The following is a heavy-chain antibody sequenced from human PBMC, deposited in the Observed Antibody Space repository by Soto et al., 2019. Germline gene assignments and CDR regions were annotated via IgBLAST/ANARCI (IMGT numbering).Heavy chain of an antibody. V-gene: IGHV3-21*01. CDR3: AREDSIIIPAVSDF. CDR2: ISKSDYT. D-gene: IGHD2-2*01. Sequence: PGGALKVSCTVSGFACNNYEINWVRQAPGQGLEWVSSISKSDYTYYSDSVKGRFTISRDNAKNSVSLQMNTLRVEDTAVYYCAREDSIIIPAVSDFWGQGTLVIVSS. CDR1: GFACNNYE. J-gene: IGHJ4*02.